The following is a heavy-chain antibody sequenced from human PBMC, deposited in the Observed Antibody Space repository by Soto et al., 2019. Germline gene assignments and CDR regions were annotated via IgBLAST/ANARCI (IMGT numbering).Heavy chain of an antibody. V-gene: IGHV1-3*01. J-gene: IGHJ6*02. CDR3: AQVVATPGNYYYYGMDI. CDR1: GYTFTSYA. CDR2: ISAGNGNT. D-gene: IGHD5-12*01. Sequence: ASVKVSCKASGYTFTSYAMHWVRQAPGQRLEWMGWISAGNGNTKYSQKFQGRVTITRDTSASTAYMELSSLRSEDTAVYYCAQVVATPGNYYYYGMDIGGQGTTVTSP.